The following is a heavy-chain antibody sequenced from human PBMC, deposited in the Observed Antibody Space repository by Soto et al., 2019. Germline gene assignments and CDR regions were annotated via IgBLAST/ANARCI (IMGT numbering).Heavy chain of an antibody. CDR1: GDSINSRY. V-gene: IGHV4-59*11. Sequence: SSETLSLTCSVSGDSINSRYWSWIRQPPGKGLEWIGYIDYVGSTNYAPSLQSRVTMPVDTSKNQVSLKLRYVTAADTAVYYCVRQRGNYFDFWGQGTLVTVSS. J-gene: IGHJ4*02. D-gene: IGHD3-10*01. CDR2: IDYVGST. CDR3: VRQRGNYFDF.